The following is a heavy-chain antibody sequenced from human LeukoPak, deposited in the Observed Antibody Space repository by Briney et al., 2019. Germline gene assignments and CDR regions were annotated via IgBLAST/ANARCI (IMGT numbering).Heavy chain of an antibody. CDR2: INPSGGST. J-gene: IGHJ4*02. D-gene: IGHD5-18*01. Sequence: ASVKVSCKASGYTFTSYYMHWVRQAPGQGLEWMGIINPSGGSTSYAQKFQGRVTMTRDTSTSTVYMELSSLRSEDTAVYYCARDQQTRGYSYGCDYSGQGTLVTVSS. V-gene: IGHV1-46*01. CDR3: ARDQQTRGYSYGCDY. CDR1: GYTFTSYY.